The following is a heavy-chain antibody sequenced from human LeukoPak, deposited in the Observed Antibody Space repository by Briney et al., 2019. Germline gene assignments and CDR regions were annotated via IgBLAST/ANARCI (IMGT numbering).Heavy chain of an antibody. CDR3: AKDTTYDFWSGLIDY. V-gene: IGHV3-30*02. J-gene: IGHJ4*02. CDR2: IRYDGSNK. CDR1: GFTFSSYG. D-gene: IGHD3-3*01. Sequence: GGSLRLSCAASGFTFSSYGMHWVRQAPGKGLEWVAFIRYDGSNKYYADSVKGRFTISRDNSKNTLYLQMNSLRAEDTAVYYCAKDTTYDFWSGLIDYWGQGTLVTVSS.